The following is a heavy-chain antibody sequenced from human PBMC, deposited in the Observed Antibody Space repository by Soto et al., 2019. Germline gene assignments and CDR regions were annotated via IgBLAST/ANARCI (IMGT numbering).Heavy chain of an antibody. J-gene: IGHJ3*02. CDR3: ARGVILLWFGDAFDI. CDR1: GGTFSTYT. Sequence: SVKVSCKASGGTFSTYTITWVRQAPGQGLEWMGRIIPIIGIINYAQKFQGRVTITRDTSASTAYMELSSLRSEDTAVYYCARGVILLWFGDAFDIWGQGTMVTVSS. CDR2: IIPIIGII. V-gene: IGHV1-69*02. D-gene: IGHD3-10*01.